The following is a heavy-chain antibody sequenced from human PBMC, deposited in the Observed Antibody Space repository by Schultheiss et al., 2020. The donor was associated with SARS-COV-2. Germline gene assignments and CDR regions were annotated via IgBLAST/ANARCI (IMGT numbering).Heavy chain of an antibody. CDR2: ISYDGSNK. CDR3: ARGQTTVVSPPPGY. D-gene: IGHD4-23*01. V-gene: IGHV3-30*03. J-gene: IGHJ4*02. CDR1: GFTFSTCG. Sequence: GGSLRLSCEASGFTFSTCGMHWVRQAPGKGLEWVAVISYDGSNKYYADSVKGRFTISRDNSKNTVYLQMNSLRAEDTAFYYCARGQTTVVSPPPGYWGQGTLVTVSS.